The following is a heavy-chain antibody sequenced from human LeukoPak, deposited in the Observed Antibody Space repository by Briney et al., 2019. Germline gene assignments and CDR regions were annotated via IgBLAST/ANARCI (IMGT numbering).Heavy chain of an antibody. D-gene: IGHD3-22*01. CDR1: GGTFSSYA. CDR2: IIPILGIA. Sequence: GSSVKVSCKASGGTFSSYAISWVRQAPGQGLEWMGRIIPILGIANYAQKFQGRVTITADKSTSTAYMELSSLRSEDTAVYYCARPYYYDSSGYPNWFDPWGQGTLVTVSS. CDR3: ARPYYYDSSGYPNWFDP. J-gene: IGHJ5*02. V-gene: IGHV1-69*04.